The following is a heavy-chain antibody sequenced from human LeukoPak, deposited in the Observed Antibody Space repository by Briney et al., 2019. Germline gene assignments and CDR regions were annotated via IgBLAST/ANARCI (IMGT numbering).Heavy chain of an antibody. CDR2: FDPEDGET. CDR1: GYNLTELS. Sequence: ASVKVSCKVSGYNLTELSMHWVRQAPGKGLEWMGGFDPEDGETIYAQKFQGRVTMTEDTSTDTAYMELSSLRSEDTAVYYCATGKLELSLRYYYYGMDVWGQGTTVTVSS. CDR3: ATGKLELSLRYYYYGMDV. J-gene: IGHJ6*02. V-gene: IGHV1-24*01. D-gene: IGHD1-7*01.